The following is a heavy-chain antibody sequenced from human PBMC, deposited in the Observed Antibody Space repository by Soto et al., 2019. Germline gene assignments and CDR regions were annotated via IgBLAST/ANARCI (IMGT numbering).Heavy chain of an antibody. CDR2: IYSTGST. CDR3: ARERRDSWPTMFFDY. D-gene: IGHD2-15*01. J-gene: IGHJ4*02. CDR1: DGSSISGGYH. Sequence: SETLSLTCSVSDGSSISGGYHRSWISQVPGKGPEWIGYIYSTGSTLYNPSLKSRVTMSLDTPKNQFSLKLSSVTAADTAFYYCARERRDSWPTMFFDYCGPGFLVTVSS. V-gene: IGHV4-31*03.